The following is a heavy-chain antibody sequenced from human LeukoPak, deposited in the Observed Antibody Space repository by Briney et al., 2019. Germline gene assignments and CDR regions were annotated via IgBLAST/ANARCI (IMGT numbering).Heavy chain of an antibody. CDR1: GYTFTNYG. J-gene: IGHJ1*01. V-gene: IGHV1-3*04. CDR2: INTGNGNT. D-gene: IGHD3-22*01. CDR3: ARVPLSDPSGHYYPH. Sequence: GASVKVSCKTSGYTFTNYGMHWVRQAPRQSPEWMGCINTGNGNTKSSQKFQDRATLTRDTSASTAYMELNSLSSEDTAVYYCARVPLSDPSGHYYPHWGQGTLVTVSS.